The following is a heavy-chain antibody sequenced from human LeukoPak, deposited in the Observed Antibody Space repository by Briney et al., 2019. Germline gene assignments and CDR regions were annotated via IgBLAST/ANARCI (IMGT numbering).Heavy chain of an antibody. J-gene: IGHJ3*01. CDR1: GFTFSSYW. V-gene: IGHV3-7*03. D-gene: IGHD1-20*01. CDR3: VRLNWRRKAFDV. CDR2: IKQDGSEK. Sequence: GGSLRLSCAASGFTFSSYWMSWVRQAPGKGLEWVANIKQDGSEKHYVDSVKGRFTISRDNAKNSLYLQMNSLRAEDTAVYYCVRLNWRRKAFDVWGQGTMVTVSS.